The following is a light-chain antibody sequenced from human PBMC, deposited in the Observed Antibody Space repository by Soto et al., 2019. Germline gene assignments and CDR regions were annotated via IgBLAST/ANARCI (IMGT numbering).Light chain of an antibody. J-gene: IGKJ5*01. V-gene: IGKV3-15*01. Sequence: VLTQSPATLSVSPGARAPLSGIARESVSSNSAWYQQRPGQAPRLVIYGASTRATGIPDRFSGGGSGTEFTLTISSLQSEDFAVYYCQQYNSWPPITFGQGTLLEI. CDR2: GAS. CDR1: ESVSSN. CDR3: QQYNSWPPIT.